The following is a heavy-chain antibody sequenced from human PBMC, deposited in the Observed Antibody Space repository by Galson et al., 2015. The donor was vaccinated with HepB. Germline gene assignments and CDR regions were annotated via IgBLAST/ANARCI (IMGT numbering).Heavy chain of an antibody. J-gene: IGHJ4*02. D-gene: IGHD5-18*01. CDR2: IYYGGNT. CDR1: GGSINGYY. CDR3: ARHGQDTAMAIDY. Sequence: SETLSLTCTVSGGSINGYYWSWVRQPPGRGLEWIGYIYYGGNTNYNPSLKSQVTISVDTSNNQFSLRLSSVTAADTAVFYCARHGQDTAMAIDYWGQGTLVTVSS. V-gene: IGHV4-59*08.